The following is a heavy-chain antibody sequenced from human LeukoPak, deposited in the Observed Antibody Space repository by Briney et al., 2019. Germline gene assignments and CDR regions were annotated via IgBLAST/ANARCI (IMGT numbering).Heavy chain of an antibody. J-gene: IGHJ4*02. CDR3: ARDPSVAGLFDY. CDR2: ISSSSSYI. CDR1: GFTFSSYS. D-gene: IGHD6-19*01. Sequence: KPGGSLRISCAASGFTFSSYSMNGVRQAPGKGLEWVSSISSSSSYIYYADSVKGRFTISRDNAKNSLYLQMNSLRAEDTAVYYCARDPSVAGLFDYWGQGTLVTVSS. V-gene: IGHV3-21*01.